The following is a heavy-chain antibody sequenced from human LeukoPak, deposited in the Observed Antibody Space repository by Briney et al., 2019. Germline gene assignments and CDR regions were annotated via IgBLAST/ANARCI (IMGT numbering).Heavy chain of an antibody. V-gene: IGHV1-2*02. CDR3: ARGLEVLLWFGELLSWFDP. D-gene: IGHD3-10*01. CDR1: GYTFTGYY. CDR2: INPNSGGT. J-gene: IGHJ5*02. Sequence: ASVKVSCTASGYTFTGYYMHWVRQAPGQGLEWMGWINPNSGGTNYAQKFQGRVTMTRDTSISTAYMELSRLRSDDTAVYYCARGLEVLLWFGELLSWFDPWGQGTLVTVSS.